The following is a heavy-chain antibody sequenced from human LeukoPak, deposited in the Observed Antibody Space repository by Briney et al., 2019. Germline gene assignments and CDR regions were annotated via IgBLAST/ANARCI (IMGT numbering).Heavy chain of an antibody. V-gene: IGHV2-70*11. D-gene: IGHD2-15*01. J-gene: IGHJ6*02. Sequence: SGPTLVRPTQTLTLTCTFSGFSLSTSGMCVSWIRQPPGKALEWLARIDWDDDKYYSTSLKTRLTISKDTSKNQVVLTMTNMDPGDTATYYCARGSYPATPMDVWGQGTTVTVSS. CDR1: GFSLSTSGMC. CDR2: IDWDDDK. CDR3: ARGSYPATPMDV.